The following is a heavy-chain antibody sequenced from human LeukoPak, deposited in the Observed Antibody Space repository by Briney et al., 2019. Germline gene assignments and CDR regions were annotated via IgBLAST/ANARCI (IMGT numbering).Heavy chain of an antibody. CDR3: ARSPIRFLEWLLFPFFDY. D-gene: IGHD3-3*01. CDR1: GYTFTSYY. J-gene: IGHJ4*02. Sequence: ASVKVSCKASGYTFTSYYMHWVRQAPGQGLEWMGIINPSGGSTSYAQKFKGSVTMTRDTSTSTVYMELSSLRSEDTAVYYCARSPIRFLEWLLFPFFDYWGQGTLVTVSS. CDR2: INPSGGST. V-gene: IGHV1-46*01.